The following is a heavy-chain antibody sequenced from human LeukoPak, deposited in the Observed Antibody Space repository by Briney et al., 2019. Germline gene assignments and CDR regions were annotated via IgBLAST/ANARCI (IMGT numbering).Heavy chain of an antibody. CDR1: GITLSNYG. CDR2: ISYDGSNK. J-gene: IGHJ6*02. D-gene: IGHD2-2*01. Sequence: QAGGSLRLSCAVSGITLSNYGMSWVRQAPGKGLEWVAVISYDGSNKYYADSVKGRFTISRDNSKNTLYLQMNSLRAEDTAVYYCARALINIVVVPAAMQHPPMGMDVWGQGTTVTVSS. CDR3: ARALINIVVVPAAMQHPPMGMDV. V-gene: IGHV3-30*03.